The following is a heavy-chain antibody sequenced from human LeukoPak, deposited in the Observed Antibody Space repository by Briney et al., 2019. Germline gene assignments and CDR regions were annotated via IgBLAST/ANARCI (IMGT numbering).Heavy chain of an antibody. Sequence: GASVKVSCKASGYTFTGYYMHWVRQAPGQGLEWMGWINPNSGGTNYAQDFHGRVTMTRAKFISTAYMELRRLRSDDTAVYYCVRAGDSGNLAWGQGTLVTVSS. CDR3: VRAGDSGNLA. J-gene: IGHJ5*02. CDR2: INPNSGGT. D-gene: IGHD1-26*01. V-gene: IGHV1-2*02. CDR1: GYTFTGYY.